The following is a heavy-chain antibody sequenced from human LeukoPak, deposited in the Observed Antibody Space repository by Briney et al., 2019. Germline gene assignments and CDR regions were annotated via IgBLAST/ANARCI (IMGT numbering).Heavy chain of an antibody. Sequence: GESLNISFQGSGYRFTNYWIGWVRQLPGKDLEWMGIFYPGDSATRYRPSFQGQVTISADKSINTANLQWSSLKASDTAMYYCARSVTEYYDSSGYYFWGQGTLVTVSS. J-gene: IGHJ4*02. CDR1: GYRFTNYW. CDR3: ARSVTEYYDSSGYYF. V-gene: IGHV5-51*01. D-gene: IGHD3-22*01. CDR2: FYPGDSAT.